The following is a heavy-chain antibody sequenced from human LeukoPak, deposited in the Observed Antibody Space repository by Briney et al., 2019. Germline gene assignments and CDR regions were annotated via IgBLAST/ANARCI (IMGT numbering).Heavy chain of an antibody. V-gene: IGHV1-69*05. CDR1: GGTFSSYA. D-gene: IGHD6-6*01. Sequence: ASVKVSCKASGGTFSSYAISWVRLAPGQGLEWMGGIIPIFGTANYAQKFQGRVTITTDESTSTAYMELSSLRSEDTAVYYCARVQYSSSSFGYYYYYMDVWGKGTTVTVSS. CDR2: IIPIFGTA. J-gene: IGHJ6*03. CDR3: ARVQYSSSSFGYYYYYMDV.